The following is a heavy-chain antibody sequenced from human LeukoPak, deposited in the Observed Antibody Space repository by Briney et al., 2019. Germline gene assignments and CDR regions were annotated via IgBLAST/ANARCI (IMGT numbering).Heavy chain of an antibody. J-gene: IGHJ4*02. V-gene: IGHV3-21*01. Sequence: PGGSLRLSCAASGFTFSSYTMNWVRQAPGKGLEWVSSISSSSSSIYYADSVKGRFTISRDNAKNSLYLQMNSLRAEDTAVYYCARADPYSSSWYFGYWGQGTLVIVSS. CDR1: GFTFSSYT. CDR2: ISSSSSSI. D-gene: IGHD6-13*01. CDR3: ARADPYSSSWYFGY.